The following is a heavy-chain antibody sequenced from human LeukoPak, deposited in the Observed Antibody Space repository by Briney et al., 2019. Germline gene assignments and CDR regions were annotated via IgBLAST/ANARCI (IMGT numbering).Heavy chain of an antibody. D-gene: IGHD1-26*01. CDR3: ARIVGATRDVDY. CDR1: GSTLSNFA. CDR2: ISGSGGST. J-gene: IGHJ4*02. V-gene: IGHV3-23*01. Sequence: GGSLRLSCAASGSTLSNFAMNWVCQAPGKGLEWVSTISGSGGSTYYADSVKGRFTISRDNAKNSLYLQMNSLRAEDTAVYYCARIVGATRDVDYWGQGTLVTVSS.